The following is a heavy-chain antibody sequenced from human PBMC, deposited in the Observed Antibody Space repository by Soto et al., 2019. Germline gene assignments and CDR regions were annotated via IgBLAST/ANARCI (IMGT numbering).Heavy chain of an antibody. Sequence: AGSLRLSCVGSGFTFSTYSINWVRQAPGKGLEWVSSISSRSDIYYADSVKGRFTISRDNAKNSVSLQMNSLRAEDTAVYYCAREYTAWPLAYGLDVWGQGTTVTVSS. CDR1: GFTFSTYS. D-gene: IGHD2-2*02. J-gene: IGHJ6*02. CDR2: ISSRSDI. CDR3: AREYTAWPLAYGLDV. V-gene: IGHV3-21*01.